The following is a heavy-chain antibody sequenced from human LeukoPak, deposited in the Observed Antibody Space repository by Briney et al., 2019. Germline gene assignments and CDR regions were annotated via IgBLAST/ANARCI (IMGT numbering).Heavy chain of an antibody. CDR3: ARGRNDYGGNDFDY. Sequence: PSETLSLTCAVYGGSFSGYYWSWIRQPPGKGLEWIGEINHSGSTNYNPSLKGRVTISVDTSKNQFSLKLSSVTAADTAVYYRARGRNDYGGNDFDYWGQGTLVTVSS. CDR2: INHSGST. CDR1: GGSFSGYY. J-gene: IGHJ4*02. D-gene: IGHD4-23*01. V-gene: IGHV4-34*01.